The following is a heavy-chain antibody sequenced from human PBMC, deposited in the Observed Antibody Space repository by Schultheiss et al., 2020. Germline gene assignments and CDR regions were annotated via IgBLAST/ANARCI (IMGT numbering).Heavy chain of an antibody. V-gene: IGHV3-74*01. CDR1: GFTFSSYA. D-gene: IGHD4-17*01. Sequence: WGSMRLSCAASGFTFSSYAMSWVRQAPGKGLEWVSRINSDGSSTSYADSVKGRFTISRDNAKNTLYLQMNSLRAEDTAVYYCAREALEDYGDYYEDWGQGTLVTVAS. CDR2: INSDGSST. CDR3: AREALEDYGDYYED. J-gene: IGHJ4*02.